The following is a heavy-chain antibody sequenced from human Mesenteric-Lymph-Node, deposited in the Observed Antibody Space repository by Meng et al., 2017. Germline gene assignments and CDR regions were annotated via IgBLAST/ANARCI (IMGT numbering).Heavy chain of an antibody. Sequence: SVKVSCKVSGYTLTELSMHWVRQAPGKGLEWMGGIIPIFGTANYAQKFQGRVTITTDESTSTAYMELSSLRSEDTAVYYCARGGYYYGSGSYYTGAFDIWGQGTMVTVSS. CDR3: ARGGYYYGSGSYYTGAFDI. V-gene: IGHV1-69*05. D-gene: IGHD3-10*01. J-gene: IGHJ3*02. CDR1: GYTLTELS. CDR2: IIPIFGTA.